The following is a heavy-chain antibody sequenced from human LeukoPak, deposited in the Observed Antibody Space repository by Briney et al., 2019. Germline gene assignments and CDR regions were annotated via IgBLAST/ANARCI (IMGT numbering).Heavy chain of an antibody. CDR1: GGSISSSSYY. Sequence: SETLPLTCTVSGGSISSSSYYWGWIRQPPGKGLEWIGSIYYSGSTYYNPSLKSRVTISVDTSKNQFSLQLNSVTPEDTAVYYCAREEFLEWLSLDYWGQGTLVTVSS. CDR2: IYYSGST. J-gene: IGHJ4*02. CDR3: AREEFLEWLSLDY. V-gene: IGHV4-39*02. D-gene: IGHD3-3*01.